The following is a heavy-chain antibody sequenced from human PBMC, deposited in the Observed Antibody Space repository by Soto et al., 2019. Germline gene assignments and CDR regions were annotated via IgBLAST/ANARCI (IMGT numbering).Heavy chain of an antibody. CDR1: AGSISSSSYY. J-gene: IGHJ4*02. CDR2: IYYSGSI. Sequence: SETLSLTCTVSAGSISSSSYYWGWIRQPPGKGLEWIGSIYYSGSIYYNPSLKSRVTISVDTSKNQFSLKLSSVTAADTAVYYCARRGDYGDYFDYWGQGTLVTVSS. CDR3: ARRGDYGDYFDY. D-gene: IGHD4-17*01. V-gene: IGHV4-39*01.